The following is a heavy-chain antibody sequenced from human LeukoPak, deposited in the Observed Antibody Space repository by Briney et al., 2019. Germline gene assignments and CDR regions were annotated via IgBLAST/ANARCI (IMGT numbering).Heavy chain of an antibody. CDR3: TTEMDTAIYY. V-gene: IGHV3-74*01. Sequence: PGGSLRLSCAASGVTLSSCWMHWVRQAPGKGLVWVSRISSDGSYTAYADSVKGRFTISRDNAKNTLYLQMNSLRTEDTAVYYCTTEMDTAIYYWGQGTLVTVSS. J-gene: IGHJ4*02. CDR1: GVTLSSCW. CDR2: ISSDGSYT. D-gene: IGHD5-18*01.